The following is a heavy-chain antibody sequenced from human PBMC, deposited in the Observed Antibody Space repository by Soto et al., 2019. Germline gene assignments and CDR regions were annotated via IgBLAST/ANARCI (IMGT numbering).Heavy chain of an antibody. V-gene: IGHV1-18*04. Sequence: QVQLVQSGAEVKKPGAAVKVCCKASGYTFSNYGINWVRQAPGQGLEWMGWISAYSANTNYAQNLQGRVTMTTDTSTTTAYMELRSLRSDDTAVYYCARDRTGYYIPLAFNGMDVWGQGTTVTVSS. CDR2: ISAYSANT. CDR1: GYTFSNYG. CDR3: ARDRTGYYIPLAFNGMDV. J-gene: IGHJ6*02. D-gene: IGHD3-9*01.